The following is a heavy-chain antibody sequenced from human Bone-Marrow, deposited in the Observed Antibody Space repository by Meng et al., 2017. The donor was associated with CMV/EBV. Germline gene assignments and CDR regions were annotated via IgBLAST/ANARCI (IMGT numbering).Heavy chain of an antibody. CDR3: ARGATGTRFDY. V-gene: IGHV3-20*04. J-gene: IGHJ4*02. D-gene: IGHD1-1*01. CDR1: GFTFGDYG. Sequence: GESLKISCAASGFTFGDYGMTWVRQAPGKGLEWVSGVNRNGDRTDYADSVKGRFTFSRDNAKNSLYLQMNSLRAEDTAFYYCARGATGTRFDYWGQGNLVTVSS. CDR2: VNRNGDRT.